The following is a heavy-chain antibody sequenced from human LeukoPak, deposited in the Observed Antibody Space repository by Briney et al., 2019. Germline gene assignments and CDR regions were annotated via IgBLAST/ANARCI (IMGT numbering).Heavy chain of an antibody. D-gene: IGHD3-16*01. J-gene: IGHJ4*02. V-gene: IGHV3-66*01. CDR2: IYSGGST. CDR3: ARVFRGPRGYLDY. Sequence: GGSLRLSCAASGFTVSSNFMSWVRQAPGKGLEWVSVIYSGGSTYYADSVKGRFTISRDNSKNTLYLQMNSLRAEDTAVYYCARVFRGPRGYLDYWGQGTLVTVSS. CDR1: GFTVSSNF.